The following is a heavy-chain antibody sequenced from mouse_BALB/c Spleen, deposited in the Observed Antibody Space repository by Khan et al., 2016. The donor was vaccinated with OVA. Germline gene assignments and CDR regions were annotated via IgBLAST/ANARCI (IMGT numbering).Heavy chain of an antibody. D-gene: IGHD2-14*01. CDR2: INTYTGEP. J-gene: IGHJ4*01. Sequence: QVQLKQSGPELKKPGETVQISYKASGFTFTNYGMNWVRQAPGKGLKWMGWINTYTGEPTFTDDFKGRFAFSLETSASTAYLQINSLKNEDTATYFCARVGYNGTMDFWGQGTSVTVSS. CDR3: ARVGYNGTMDF. V-gene: IGHV9-3-1*01. CDR1: GFTFTNYG.